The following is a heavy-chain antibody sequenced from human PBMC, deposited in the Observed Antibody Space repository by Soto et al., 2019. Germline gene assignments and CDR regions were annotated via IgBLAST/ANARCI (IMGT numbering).Heavy chain of an antibody. CDR1: GFTFSSYG. Sequence: QVQLVESGGGVVQPGRSLRLSCAASGFTFSSYGMHWVRQAPGKGLEWVAVIWYDGSNKYYADSVKGRFTISRDNSKNTLYPQLNSLRAEDTAVYYCARVPTAVGYYYYYTVVWGKGTTVTVSS. J-gene: IGHJ6*03. V-gene: IGHV3-33*01. CDR3: ARVPTAVGYYYYYTVV. CDR2: IWYDGSNK. D-gene: IGHD6-19*01.